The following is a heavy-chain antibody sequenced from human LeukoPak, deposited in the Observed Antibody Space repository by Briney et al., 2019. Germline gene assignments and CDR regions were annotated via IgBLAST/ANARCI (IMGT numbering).Heavy chain of an antibody. D-gene: IGHD3-10*01. CDR3: ARDYASGSYYDY. V-gene: IGHV1-2*02. CDR1: GYTFTGDY. CDR2: VNPNSGGT. J-gene: IGHJ4*02. Sequence: ASVKVSCKASGYTFTGDYLHWVRQAPGQGLEWMGWVNPNSGGTNYAQKFQGRVTMTRDTSISTAYMELSRLRSDDTAVYYCARDYASGSYYDYWGQGSLVTVSS.